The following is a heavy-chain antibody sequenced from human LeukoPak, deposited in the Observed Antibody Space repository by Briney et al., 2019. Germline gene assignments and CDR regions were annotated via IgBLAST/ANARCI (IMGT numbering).Heavy chain of an antibody. Sequence: GASVKVSFKSSGYTFTVYNMHWVWRAPGQGLEWMGWINPNSGGTDYAQKFQGRVTLTRDMTISTAYMELSRLRFDDTAVYYCATLRYSAFDQFDDWGQGTLVTVSS. CDR2: INPNSGGT. CDR3: ATLRYSAFDQFDD. J-gene: IGHJ4*02. CDR1: GYTFTVYN. D-gene: IGHD5-12*01. V-gene: IGHV1-2*02.